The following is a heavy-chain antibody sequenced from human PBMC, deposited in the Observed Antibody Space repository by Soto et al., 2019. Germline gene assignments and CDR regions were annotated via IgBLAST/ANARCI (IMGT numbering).Heavy chain of an antibody. J-gene: IGHJ4*02. CDR2: IWYDGSNK. V-gene: IGHV3-33*01. CDR3: ARDPDPNYYDSSGYWSF. D-gene: IGHD3-22*01. CDR1: GFTFSSYG. Sequence: GGSLRLSCAASGFTFSSYGMHWVRQAPGKGLEWVAVIWYDGSNKYYADSVKGRFTISRDNSKNTLYLQMNSLRAEDTAVYYCARDPDPNYYDSSGYWSFWGQGTLVTVSS.